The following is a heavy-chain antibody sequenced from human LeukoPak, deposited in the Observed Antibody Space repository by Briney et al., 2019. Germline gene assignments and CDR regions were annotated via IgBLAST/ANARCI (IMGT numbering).Heavy chain of an antibody. Sequence: PSETLSLTCTVSGGSISSSSYYWGWIRQPPGKGLEWIGSIYYSGSTYYNPSLKSRVTISVDTSKNQFSLKLSSVTAADTAVYYCARHKGLLWFGESRFDPWGQGTLVTVSS. V-gene: IGHV4-39*01. J-gene: IGHJ5*02. CDR1: GGSISSSSYY. D-gene: IGHD3-10*01. CDR2: IYYSGST. CDR3: ARHKGLLWFGESRFDP.